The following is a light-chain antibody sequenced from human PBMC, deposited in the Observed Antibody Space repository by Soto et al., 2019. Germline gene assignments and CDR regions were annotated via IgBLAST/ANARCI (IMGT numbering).Light chain of an antibody. CDR3: SSYAGSNNFRYV. CDR1: SSDVGGYNY. Sequence: QPVLTQPPSASGSPGQSVTISCTGTSSDVGGYNYVSWYQQHPGKAPKLMIYEVSKRPSGVPDRFSGSKSGNTASLTVSGLQAEDEADYYCSSYAGSNNFRYVFGTGTQLTVL. J-gene: IGLJ1*01. V-gene: IGLV2-8*01. CDR2: EVS.